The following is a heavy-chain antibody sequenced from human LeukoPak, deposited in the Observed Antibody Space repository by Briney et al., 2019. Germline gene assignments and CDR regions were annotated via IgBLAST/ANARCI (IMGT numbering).Heavy chain of an antibody. Sequence: SETLSLTCAVYGGSFSGYYWSWIRQPPGKGLEWIGEINHSGSTNYNPSLKSRVTISVDTSKNQFSLKLSSVTAADTAVYYCARSPQYGSTKRYNWFDPWGQGTLVTVSS. CDR1: GGSFSGYY. V-gene: IGHV4-34*01. CDR3: ARSPQYGSTKRYNWFDP. J-gene: IGHJ5*02. CDR2: INHSGST. D-gene: IGHD3-10*01.